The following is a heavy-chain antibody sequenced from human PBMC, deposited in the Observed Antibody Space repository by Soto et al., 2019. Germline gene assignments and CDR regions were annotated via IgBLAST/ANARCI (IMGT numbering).Heavy chain of an antibody. J-gene: IGHJ4*02. CDR1: AFTFNNYA. CDR2: IGGSGRTT. CDR3: AKDFRRDGYNCGY. D-gene: IGHD5-12*01. V-gene: IGHV3-23*01. Sequence: GGSLRLSCAASAFTFNNYAMSWVRQAPGKGLEWVSGIGGSGRTTYYADSVKGRFTISRDNSNNTLFLQMNSLRAEDTAVYYCAKDFRRDGYNCGYWGQGTLVTVSS.